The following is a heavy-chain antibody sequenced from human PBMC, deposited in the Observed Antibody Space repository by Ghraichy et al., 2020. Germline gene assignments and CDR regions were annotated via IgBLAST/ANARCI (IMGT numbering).Heavy chain of an antibody. CDR2: IYTSGST. D-gene: IGHD2-2*02. CDR3: AASPRYCSSTSCYNYYYYGMDV. Sequence: SETLSLTCTVSGGSISSYYWSWIRQPAGKGLEWIGRIYTSGSTNYNPSLKSRVTMSVDTSKNQFSLKLSSVTAADTAVYYCAASPRYCSSTSCYNYYYYGMDVWGKGTTVTVSS. V-gene: IGHV4-4*07. CDR1: GGSISSYY. J-gene: IGHJ6*04.